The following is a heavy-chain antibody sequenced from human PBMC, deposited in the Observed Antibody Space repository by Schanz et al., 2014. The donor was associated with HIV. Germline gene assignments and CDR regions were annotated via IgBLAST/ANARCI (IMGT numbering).Heavy chain of an antibody. D-gene: IGHD1-26*01. CDR3: ARGGYSAFQSIDY. J-gene: IGHJ4*02. Sequence: QVPLVQSGAEVKKPGASVKVSCKASGYTFTNYDINWVRQATGPGLEWMGWMKPKNGDAGYAQRFQGRVTMTWDTSKSTAYMELSSLRSEDTAVYYCARGGYSAFQSIDYWGKGTLVTVSS. V-gene: IGHV1-8*01. CDR2: MKPKNGDA. CDR1: GYTFTNYD.